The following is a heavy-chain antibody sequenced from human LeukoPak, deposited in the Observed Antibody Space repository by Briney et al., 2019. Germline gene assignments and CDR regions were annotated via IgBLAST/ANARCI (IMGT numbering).Heavy chain of an antibody. CDR3: ARVVNYYGSGSYYSH. D-gene: IGHD3-10*01. CDR1: GFTVSSNY. Sequence: GGSLRLSCAASGFTVSSNYMSWVRQAPGKGLEWVSVIYSGGSTYYADSVKGRFTISRDNSKNTLYLQMNSLRAEDTAVYYCARVVNYYGSGSYYSHWGQGTLVTVSS. CDR2: IYSGGST. V-gene: IGHV3-53*01. J-gene: IGHJ4*02.